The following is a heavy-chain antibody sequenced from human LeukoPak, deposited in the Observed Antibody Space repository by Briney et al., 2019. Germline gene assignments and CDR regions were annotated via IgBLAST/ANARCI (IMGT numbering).Heavy chain of an antibody. CDR1: GFSFSTYL. J-gene: IGHJ4*02. Sequence: PGGSLRLSCAASGFSFSTYLMSWVRQAPGRGLEWVANIKEDGSVKFYVDPVKGRFTVSRDNAKNSLYLQMSSLRAEDTAVYYCASYLGGTTGFDSWGQGTLVTVSS. D-gene: IGHD1-26*01. V-gene: IGHV3-7*05. CDR2: IKEDGSVK. CDR3: ASYLGGTTGFDS.